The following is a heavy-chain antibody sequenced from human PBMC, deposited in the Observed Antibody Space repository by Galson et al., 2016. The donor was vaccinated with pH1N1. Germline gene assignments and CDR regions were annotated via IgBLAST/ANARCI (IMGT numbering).Heavy chain of an antibody. CDR3: ARDGGDYGGAGQYKYFDT. Sequence: TNYNPSLKGRVTISLDKSKNHFSLNLASVTAADTAVYYCARDGGDYGGAGQYKYFDTWGQGTLVTVSS. D-gene: IGHD4-23*01. V-gene: IGHV4-4*02. CDR2: T. J-gene: IGHJ5*02.